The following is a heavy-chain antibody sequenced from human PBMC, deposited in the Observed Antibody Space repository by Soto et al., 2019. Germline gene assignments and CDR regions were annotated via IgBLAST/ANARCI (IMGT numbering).Heavy chain of an antibody. CDR3: ARKVVPAAMRYYYYGMDV. Sequence: SVKVSCKASGGTFSSYAISWVRQAPGQGLEWMGGIIPIFGAANYAQKFQGRVTITADESTSTAYMELSSLRSEDTAVYYCARKVVPAAMRYYYYGMDVWGQGTTVTVSS. D-gene: IGHD2-2*01. CDR1: GGTFSSYA. V-gene: IGHV1-69*13. J-gene: IGHJ6*02. CDR2: IIPIFGAA.